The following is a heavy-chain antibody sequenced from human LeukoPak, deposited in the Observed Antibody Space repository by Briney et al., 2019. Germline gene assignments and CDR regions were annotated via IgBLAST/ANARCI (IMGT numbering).Heavy chain of an antibody. Sequence: GEPLKIPCKGSGYRFTSSWIGWVRQMPGKGLEGMAIIFPADSNTRNKPPFQGQVTISADKSTTTAYLQWSSLEASDTAMYYCARVWYSGYEFDYWGQGTLVTVSS. V-gene: IGHV5-51*01. CDR2: IFPADSNT. CDR1: GYRFTSSW. CDR3: ARVWYSGYEFDY. D-gene: IGHD5-12*01. J-gene: IGHJ4*02.